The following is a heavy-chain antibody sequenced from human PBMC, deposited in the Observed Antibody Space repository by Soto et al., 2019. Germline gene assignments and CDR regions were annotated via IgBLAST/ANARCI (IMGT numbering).Heavy chain of an antibody. D-gene: IGHD3-22*01. CDR1: GFTFSSYA. CDR3: AKVDTMIVVVIPEYFQH. J-gene: IGHJ1*01. CDR2: ISGSGGST. Sequence: GGSLRLSCAASGFTFSSYAMSWVRQAPGKGLEWVSAISGSGGSTYYADSVKGRFTISRDNSKNTLYLQMNSLRAEDTAVYYCAKVDTMIVVVIPEYFQHWGQGTLVTVSS. V-gene: IGHV3-23*01.